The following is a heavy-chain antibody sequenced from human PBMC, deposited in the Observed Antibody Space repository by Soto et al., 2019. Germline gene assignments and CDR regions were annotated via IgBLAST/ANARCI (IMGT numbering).Heavy chain of an antibody. Sequence: SETLSLTCTFSGFSISSYYWSWIRQPPGKGLEWIGYIYYSGYTYYNPSLKSRVTISVDTSKNQFSLKLSSVTAADTAVYYCARSDGRYWGQGTLVTVS. CDR2: IYYSGYT. CDR1: GFSISSYY. CDR3: ARSDGRY. J-gene: IGHJ4*02. V-gene: IGHV4-59*08.